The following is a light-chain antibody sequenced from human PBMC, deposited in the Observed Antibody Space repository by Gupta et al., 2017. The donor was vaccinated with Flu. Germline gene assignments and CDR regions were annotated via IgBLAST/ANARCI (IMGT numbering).Light chain of an antibody. Sequence: SPGQTASITCSGDRLGDKYACWHQQKPAQYLVRCSYQDSNRPSGIRDCVSSSGSANTATLNSSGTEAMDEYDYYCREWDSSRVGCGGGTKLTVL. CDR2: QDS. CDR1: RLGDKY. V-gene: IGLV3-1*01. J-gene: IGLJ2*01. CDR3: REWDSSRVG.